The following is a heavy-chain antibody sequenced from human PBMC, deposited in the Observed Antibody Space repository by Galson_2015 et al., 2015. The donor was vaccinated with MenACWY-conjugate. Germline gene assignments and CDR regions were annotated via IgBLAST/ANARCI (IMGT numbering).Heavy chain of an antibody. CDR3: AKGTIAARPNWFDP. CDR1: GFTFRNFA. CDR2: ISGSGANT. V-gene: IGHV3-23*01. D-gene: IGHD6-6*01. Sequence: SLRLSCAASGFTFRNFALSWVRLAPGKGLEWLSAISGSGANTYYADSVKGRFTVSRDNSKDTVYLQMNSLRGEDTALYYCAKGTIAARPNWFDPWGQGTLVTVSS. J-gene: IGHJ5*02.